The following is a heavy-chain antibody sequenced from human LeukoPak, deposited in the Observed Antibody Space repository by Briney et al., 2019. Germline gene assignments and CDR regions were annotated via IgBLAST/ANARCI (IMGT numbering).Heavy chain of an antibody. CDR2: IWYDGSNK. Sequence: GGSLRLSCAASGFTFSSYGMHWVRQAPGKGLEWVAVIWYDGSNKYYADSVKGRFTISRDNAKNSLYLQMNSLRAEDTALYYCAKDNYDSSGYYDYWGQGTLVTVSS. V-gene: IGHV3-33*03. J-gene: IGHJ4*02. D-gene: IGHD3-22*01. CDR3: AKDNYDSSGYYDY. CDR1: GFTFSSYG.